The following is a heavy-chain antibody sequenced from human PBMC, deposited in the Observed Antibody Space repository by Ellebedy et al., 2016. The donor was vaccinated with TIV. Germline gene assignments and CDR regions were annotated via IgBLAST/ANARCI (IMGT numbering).Heavy chain of an antibody. CDR3: ARPFSGVDAFDI. V-gene: IGHV4-34*01. D-gene: IGHD3-10*01. CDR2: INHSGST. Sequence: SETLSLXXAVYGGSFSGYYWSWIRQPPGKGLEWIGEINHSGSTNYNPSLKSRVTISVDTSKNQFSLKLSSVTAADTAVYYCARPFSGVDAFDIWGQGTMVTVSS. CDR1: GGSFSGYY. J-gene: IGHJ3*02.